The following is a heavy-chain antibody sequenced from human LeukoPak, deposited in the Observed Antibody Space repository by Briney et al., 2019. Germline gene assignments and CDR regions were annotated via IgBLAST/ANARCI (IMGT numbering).Heavy chain of an antibody. CDR1: GGSISSSSYY. V-gene: IGHV4-39*07. J-gene: IGHJ6*03. D-gene: IGHD2-2*01. CDR2: IYYSGST. CDR3: TTLHIVVVPAATYNYYYYMDV. Sequence: PSETLSLTCTVSGGSISSSSYYWGWIRQPPGKGLEWIGSIYYSGSTYYNPSLKSRVTISVDTSKNQFSLKLSSVTAADTAVYYCTTLHIVVVPAATYNYYYYMDVWGKGTTVTISS.